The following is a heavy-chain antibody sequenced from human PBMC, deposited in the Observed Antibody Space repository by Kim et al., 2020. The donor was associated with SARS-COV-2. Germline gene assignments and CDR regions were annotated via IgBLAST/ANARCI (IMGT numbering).Heavy chain of an antibody. CDR2: MWYDGGNK. CDR1: GFTFSSHG. V-gene: IGHV3-33*01. J-gene: IGHJ6*03. D-gene: IGHD6-13*01. Sequence: GGSLRLSCAASGFTFSSHGMHWVRQAPGKGLEWVAVMWYDGGNKYYADSVKGRFTISRDNSKNTLYLQMNSLRDEDTAVYYCARNGSSSVYYYYMDVW. CDR3: ARNGSSSVYYYYMDV.